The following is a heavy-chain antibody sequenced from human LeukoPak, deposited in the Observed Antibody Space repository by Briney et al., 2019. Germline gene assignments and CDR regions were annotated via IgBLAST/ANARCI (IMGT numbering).Heavy chain of an antibody. Sequence: TPSETLSLTCAVYGGSFSGYYWSWIRQPPGKGLEWIGEINHSGSTNYNPSLKSRVTISVDTSKNQFSLKLSSVTAADTAVYYCARTGSSWYSQPPRYNWFDPWGQGTLVTVSS. D-gene: IGHD6-13*01. CDR1: GGSFSGYY. V-gene: IGHV4-34*01. CDR2: INHSGST. J-gene: IGHJ5*02. CDR3: ARTGSSWYSQPPRYNWFDP.